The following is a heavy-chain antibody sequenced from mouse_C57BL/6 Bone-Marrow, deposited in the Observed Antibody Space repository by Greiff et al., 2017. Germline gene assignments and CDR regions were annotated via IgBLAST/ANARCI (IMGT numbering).Heavy chain of an antibody. Sequence: QVQLQQSGAELARPGASVKLSCKASGYTFTSYGISWVKQRTGQGFEWIGEIYPRSGNTYYNEKFKGKATLTADKSSSTAYMELRSLTSEDSAVYFCARKGREFAYWGQGTLVTVSA. CDR2: IYPRSGNT. V-gene: IGHV1-81*01. J-gene: IGHJ3*01. CDR3: ARKGREFAY. CDR1: GYTFTSYG.